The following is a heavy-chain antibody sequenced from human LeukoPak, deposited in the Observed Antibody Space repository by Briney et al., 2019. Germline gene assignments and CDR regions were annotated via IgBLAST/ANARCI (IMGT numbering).Heavy chain of an antibody. J-gene: IGHJ4*02. V-gene: IGHV6-1*01. Sequence: SQTLSLTCDISGDSVSSNSAAWNWIRPSPSRGLEWLIRTYYRSKWYNDYAISVKSRMTINADTSKNQFSLQLNSVAPEDTAVYYCAKGRWALFDCWGQGTLVTVSS. CDR1: GDSVSSNSAA. D-gene: IGHD3-10*01. CDR2: TYYRSKWYN. CDR3: AKGRWALFDC.